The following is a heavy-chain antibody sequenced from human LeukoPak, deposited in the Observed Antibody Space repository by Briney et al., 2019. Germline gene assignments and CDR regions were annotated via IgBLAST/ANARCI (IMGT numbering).Heavy chain of an antibody. D-gene: IGHD5-24*01. CDR3: ASGDGYSPRGY. V-gene: IGHV3-23*01. Sequence: GGSLRLSCAASGFTFSSYAMSWVRQAPGKGLEWVSAISGSGGSTYYADSVKGRFTISRDNSKNTLYLQMNSLRAEDTAVYYCASGDGYSPRGYWGQGTLVTVSS. CDR1: GFTFSSYA. CDR2: ISGSGGST. J-gene: IGHJ4*02.